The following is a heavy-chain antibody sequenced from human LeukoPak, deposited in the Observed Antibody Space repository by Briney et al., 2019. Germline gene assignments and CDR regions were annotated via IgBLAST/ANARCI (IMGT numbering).Heavy chain of an antibody. J-gene: IGHJ4*02. CDR2: IYSGGST. Sequence: PGGSLRLSCAASAFSVGSNYMTWVRQAPGKGLEWVSLIYSGGSTYYADSVKGRFTISRDNSKNTLYLQMNSLRAEDTAVYYCARGYYDILTGYYFHSSPFDYWGQGTLVTVSS. CDR1: AFSVGSNY. V-gene: IGHV3-66*01. D-gene: IGHD3-9*01. CDR3: ARGYYDILTGYYFHSSPFDY.